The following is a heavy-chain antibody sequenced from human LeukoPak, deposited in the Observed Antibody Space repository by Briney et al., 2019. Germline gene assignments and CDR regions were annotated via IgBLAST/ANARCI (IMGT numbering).Heavy chain of an antibody. CDR1: GGSISSGNYY. Sequence: SQTLSLTCTVSGGSISSGNYYWSWIRQPPGRGLEWIGYIYCSGSTYYNPSLKSRVTISVDTSKNQFSLKLSSVTAADTAVYYCARDPPSGSYHTHDAFDIWGQGTMVTVSS. D-gene: IGHD1-26*01. CDR2: IYCSGST. J-gene: IGHJ3*02. CDR3: ARDPPSGSYHTHDAFDI. V-gene: IGHV4-30-4*08.